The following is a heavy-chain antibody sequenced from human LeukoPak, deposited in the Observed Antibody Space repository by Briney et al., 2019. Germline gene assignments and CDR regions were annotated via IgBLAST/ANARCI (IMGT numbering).Heavy chain of an antibody. CDR3: TKGPRLTTAVPHYFDD. CDR2: ISGSGAST. V-gene: IGHV3-23*01. D-gene: IGHD1/OR15-1a*01. Sequence: GGTLRLSCVASGFTFITYGMSWVRQAPGKGLEWVSAISGSGASTYYADSVKGRFTISRDNSKDTLYLQMNSLRAEDTAVYYCTKGPRLTTAVPHYFDDWGQGTLVTVSS. J-gene: IGHJ4*02. CDR1: GFTFITYG.